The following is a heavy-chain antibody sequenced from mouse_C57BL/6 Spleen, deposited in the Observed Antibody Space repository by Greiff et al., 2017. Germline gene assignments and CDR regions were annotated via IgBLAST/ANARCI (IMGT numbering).Heavy chain of an antibody. D-gene: IGHD2-10*01. CDR1: GFSLTSYG. Sequence: VQLQQSGPGLVQPSQSLSITCTVSGFSLTSYGVHWVRQPPGKGLALLGVIWSGGSTDYNAAFISRLSISQDNSKSQVFFKMNSLQADDTAIYYCAKTSYGNSYAMDDWGQGTSVTVSS. CDR3: AKTSYGNSYAMDD. CDR2: IWSGGST. V-gene: IGHV2-4*01. J-gene: IGHJ4*01.